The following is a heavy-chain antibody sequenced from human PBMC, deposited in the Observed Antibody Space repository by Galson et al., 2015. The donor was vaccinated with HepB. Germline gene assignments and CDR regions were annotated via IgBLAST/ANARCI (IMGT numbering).Heavy chain of an antibody. CDR1: GFTFSSWT. V-gene: IGHV3-23*01. D-gene: IGHD2/OR15-2a*01. Sequence: SLRLSCAASGFTFSSWTMIWVRQAPGKGLEWVSGISDTGGSTTYADSVKGRFTISRDNTRNTVFLQMNSLRVEDTAVYYCAKDQNHGGGVPGDWGQGTLVTVSS. CDR2: ISDTGGST. CDR3: AKDQNHGGGVPGD. J-gene: IGHJ4*02.